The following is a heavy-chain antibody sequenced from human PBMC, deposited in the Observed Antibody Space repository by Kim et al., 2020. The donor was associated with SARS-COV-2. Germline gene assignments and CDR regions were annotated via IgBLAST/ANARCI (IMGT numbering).Heavy chain of an antibody. Sequence: GGSLRLSCAASGFTFSSYSMNWVRQAPGKGLEWVSYISSSSSTIYYADSVKGRFTISRDNAKNSLYLQMNSLRDEDTAVYYCARARPHRNMIVVVITTTGAFDIWGQGTMVTVSS. CDR2: ISSSSSTI. CDR3: ARARPHRNMIVVVITTTGAFDI. J-gene: IGHJ3*02. CDR1: GFTFSSYS. D-gene: IGHD3-22*01. V-gene: IGHV3-48*02.